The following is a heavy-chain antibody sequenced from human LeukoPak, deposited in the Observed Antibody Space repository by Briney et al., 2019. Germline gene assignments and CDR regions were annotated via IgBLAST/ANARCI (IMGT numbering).Heavy chain of an antibody. V-gene: IGHV3-23*01. CDR3: ARATDYDSGGYYIGGTFDD. CDR2: ISGSGGRT. CDR1: GFTFSSYA. D-gene: IGHD3-22*01. Sequence: GGSLRLSCQGSGFTFSSYAMSSAPHAPRGGLEWVSSISGSGGRTASADSAKGRFTISRDNSKKTLYLQMNSLRAQDTAVYDCARATDYDSGGYYIGGTFDDWGQGTMVTVSS. J-gene: IGHJ4*03.